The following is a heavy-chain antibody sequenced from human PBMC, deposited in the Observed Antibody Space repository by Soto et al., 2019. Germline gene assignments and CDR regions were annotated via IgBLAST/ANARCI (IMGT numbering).Heavy chain of an antibody. V-gene: IGHV3-7*03. CDR1: GFTFSSYW. CDR2: IKQDGGNK. D-gene: IGHD4-17*01. CDR3: AKSHHDYGDTPADAFDI. Sequence: TGGSLRLSCVASGFTFSSYWMSWVRQAPGKGLEWVANIKQDGGNKNYVDSAKGRFSISRDNSKNTLYLQMNSLRAEDTAVYYCAKSHHDYGDTPADAFDIWGQGTMVTVSS. J-gene: IGHJ3*02.